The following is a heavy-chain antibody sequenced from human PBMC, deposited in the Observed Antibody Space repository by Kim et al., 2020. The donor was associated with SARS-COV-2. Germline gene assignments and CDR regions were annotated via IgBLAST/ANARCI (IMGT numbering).Heavy chain of an antibody. D-gene: IGHD2-2*01. CDR3: AIAIVVVPAAPYYYGMDV. J-gene: IGHJ6*04. CDR2: IIPIFGTA. CDR1: GGTFSSYA. V-gene: IGHV1-69*13. Sequence: SVKVSCKASGGTFSSYAISWVRQAPGQGLEWMGGIIPIFGTANYAQKFQGRVTITADESTSTAYMELSSLRSEDTAVYYCAIAIVVVPAAPYYYGMDVWGKGTTVTVSS.